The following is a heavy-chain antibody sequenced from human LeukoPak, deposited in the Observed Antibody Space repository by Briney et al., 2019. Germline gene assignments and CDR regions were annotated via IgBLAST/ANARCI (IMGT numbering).Heavy chain of an antibody. CDR2: IGRSSQYI. CDR1: GFTLSLYS. V-gene: IGHV3-21*01. D-gene: IGHD3-3*01. J-gene: IGHJ6*03. CDR3: ARDASNIDFAPYFYYMDV. Sequence: GGSLRLSCTPSGFTLSLYSTHWVRQAPGKGLEWVSSIGRSSQYIYYGDSVRGRFTISRDNAKNSLYLDMNSPRAEDTAVYYCARDASNIDFAPYFYYMDVWGKGTTVTVSS.